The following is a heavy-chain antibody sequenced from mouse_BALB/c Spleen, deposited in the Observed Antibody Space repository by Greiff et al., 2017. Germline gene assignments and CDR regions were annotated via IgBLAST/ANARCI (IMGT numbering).Heavy chain of an antibody. CDR1: GFAFSSYD. CDR3: ARRLRAMDY. V-gene: IGHV5-12-1*01. J-gene: IGHJ4*01. CDR2: ISSGGGST. D-gene: IGHD1-1*01. Sequence: EVKLMESGGGLVKPGGSLKLSCAASGFAFSSYDMSWVRQTPEKRLEWVAYISSGGGSTYYPDTVKGRFTISRDTAKNTLYLQMSSLKSEDTAMYYCARRLRAMDYWGQGTSVTVSS.